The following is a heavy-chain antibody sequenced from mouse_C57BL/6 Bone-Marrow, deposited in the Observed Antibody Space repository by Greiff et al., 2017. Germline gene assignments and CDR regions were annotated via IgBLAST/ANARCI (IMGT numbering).Heavy chain of an antibody. J-gene: IGHJ3*01. V-gene: IGHV1-69*01. CDR3: ARSWFAY. CDR2: IDPSDSYT. CDR1: GYTFTSYW. Sequence: QVQLKQPGAELVMPGASVKLSCKASGYTFTSYWMHWVKQRPGQGLEWIGEIDPSDSYTNYNQKFTGKSTLTVDKSSSTAYMQLSSLTSEDSAVYYCARSWFAYWGQGTLVTVSA.